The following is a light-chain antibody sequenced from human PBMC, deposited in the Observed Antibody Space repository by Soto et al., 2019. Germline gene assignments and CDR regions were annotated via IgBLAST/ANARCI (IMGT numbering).Light chain of an antibody. J-gene: IGKJ1*01. V-gene: IGKV3-20*01. CDR1: QSVSSSY. Sequence: IVLTQSPGTLSLSPGERATLSCRASQSVSSSYLAWYQQKPGQAPRLLIYGASTRAPGIPARFSASGSGTDFTLTISRLEPEDFAVYYCQQYGSSSTWTFGQGTKVDIK. CDR3: QQYGSSSTWT. CDR2: GAS.